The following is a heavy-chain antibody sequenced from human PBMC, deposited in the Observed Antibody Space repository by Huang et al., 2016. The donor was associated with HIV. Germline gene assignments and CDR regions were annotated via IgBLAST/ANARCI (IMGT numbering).Heavy chain of an antibody. J-gene: IGHJ4*02. CDR2: VSYSGNT. CDR1: GGSISSTYY. Sequence: HLQLQESGPGLVKPSETLSLTCTVSGGSISSTYYWGWIRQPPGKGLEWIAKVSYSGNTFDNPSLKSRVTISGDTSKNQFSLRRRSGTAADTAVDYCVRLISRRDYYDSSGFLNDWGQGALVTVTS. CDR3: VRLISRRDYYDSSGFLND. V-gene: IGHV4-39*01. D-gene: IGHD3-22*01.